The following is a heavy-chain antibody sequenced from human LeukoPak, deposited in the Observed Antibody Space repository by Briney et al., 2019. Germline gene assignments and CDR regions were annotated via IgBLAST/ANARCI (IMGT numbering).Heavy chain of an antibody. CDR2: ISGSGSNT. V-gene: IGHV3-23*01. J-gene: IGHJ3*02. Sequence: GSLRLSCAASGFTFSSYAMTWVRQAPGKGLEWVSAISGSGSNTYYVDSVKGRFTISRDNSKNTLYLQVNSLRAEDTAVYYCAKAHTYLDAFDIWGQGTMVTVSS. CDR1: GFTFSSYA. D-gene: IGHD2/OR15-2a*01. CDR3: AKAHTYLDAFDI.